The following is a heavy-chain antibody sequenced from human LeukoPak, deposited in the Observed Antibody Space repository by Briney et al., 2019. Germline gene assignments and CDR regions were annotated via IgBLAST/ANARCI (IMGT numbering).Heavy chain of an antibody. CDR2: ITTGDGNT. Sequence: GGSLRLSCTASGFTFSSYTITWVRQAPGKGLKWVSTITTGDGNTYYADSVKGRFTVSRDDSKNTLYLQMNSLRAEDTAVYYCAKDGGLWVSAHWGDSWGRGTLVTVSS. CDR1: GFTFSSYT. V-gene: IGHV3-23*01. J-gene: IGHJ4*02. CDR3: AKDGGLWVSAHWGDS. D-gene: IGHD7-27*01.